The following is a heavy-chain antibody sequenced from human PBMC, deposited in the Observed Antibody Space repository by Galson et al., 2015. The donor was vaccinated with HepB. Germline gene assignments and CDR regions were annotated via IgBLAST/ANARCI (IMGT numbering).Heavy chain of an antibody. CDR2: IYPADYDT. Sequence: QSGAEVKKPGESLNISCKGSRQSFRNYWIGWVRQMPGKGMEWMGMIYPADYDTRYSPSFQGHVTISADNSLSTAYLQWSSLKVSDTAVYYCARQIVGAANFDYWGQVTLVTVSS. J-gene: IGHJ4*02. D-gene: IGHD1-26*01. CDR1: RQSFRNYW. V-gene: IGHV5-51*01. CDR3: ARQIVGAANFDY.